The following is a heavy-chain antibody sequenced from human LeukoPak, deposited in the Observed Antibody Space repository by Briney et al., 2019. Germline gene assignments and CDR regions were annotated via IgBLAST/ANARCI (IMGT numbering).Heavy chain of an antibody. CDR3: ARDYGDHRVDY. J-gene: IGHJ4*02. Sequence: GGSLRLSCAASGFTFSSYAMTWVRQAPGLGLEWVSGISGSGDSTYYADSVKGRFTISRDNSKNTLYLQMNSLRADDTAVYYCARDYGDHRVDYWGQGTLVTVSS. CDR2: ISGSGDST. V-gene: IGHV3-23*01. D-gene: IGHD4-17*01. CDR1: GFTFSSYA.